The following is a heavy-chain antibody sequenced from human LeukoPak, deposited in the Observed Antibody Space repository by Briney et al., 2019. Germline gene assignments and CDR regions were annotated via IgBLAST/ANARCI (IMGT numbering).Heavy chain of an antibody. CDR1: GGSISSSTYY. CDR2: IYYSGST. Sequence: SETLSLTCTVSGGSISSSTYYWGWLRQPPGKGLEWIGRIYYSGSTYYNPSLKSRVTISVDTSKNQFSLKLSSVTAADTAVYYCARPPDSGSYYTFDIWGQGTMVTVSS. J-gene: IGHJ3*02. D-gene: IGHD1-26*01. CDR3: ARPPDSGSYYTFDI. V-gene: IGHV4-39*01.